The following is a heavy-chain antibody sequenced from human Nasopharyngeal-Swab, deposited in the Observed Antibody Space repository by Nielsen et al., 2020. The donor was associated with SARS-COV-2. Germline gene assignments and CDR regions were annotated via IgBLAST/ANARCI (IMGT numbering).Heavy chain of an antibody. V-gene: IGHV4-34*01. Sequence: SETLSLTCGVYGGSFSGYYWSWIRQPPGKGLEWIGEIIHSGSTNYNPSLKNRVTLSVDTAKNQFSLRLNSLTAADTAVYYCARGAYSLKGLLDPWGQGTLVTVSS. J-gene: IGHJ5*02. D-gene: IGHD2-21*01. CDR1: GGSFSGYY. CDR2: IIHSGST. CDR3: ARGAYSLKGLLDP.